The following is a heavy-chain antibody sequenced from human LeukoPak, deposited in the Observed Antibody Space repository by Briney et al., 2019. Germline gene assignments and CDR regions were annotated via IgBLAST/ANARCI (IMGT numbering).Heavy chain of an antibody. D-gene: IGHD3-22*01. CDR1: GYSFTNYW. V-gene: IGHV5-51*01. Sequence: GESLKISCKGSGYSFTNYWIGWVRQMPGKGLEWMGIIYPRDSDTKYSPSFQGQVTFSADKSISTAYLQWSSLKASDTAIYYCARHTDYYDTSAYVYWGQGTLVTVSS. J-gene: IGHJ4*02. CDR3: ARHTDYYDTSAYVY. CDR2: IYPRDSDT.